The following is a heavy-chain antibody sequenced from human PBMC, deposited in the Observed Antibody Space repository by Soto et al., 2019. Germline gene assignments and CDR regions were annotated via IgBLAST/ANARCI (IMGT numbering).Heavy chain of an antibody. D-gene: IGHD2-2*01. CDR1: GYAISSGSY. Sequence: PSETLSLTCAVSGYAISSGSYWDWIRQPPGKGLEWIGSIHHSGNTYFNPSLESRVTISVDTSKNQFSLKLSSVTAADTAVYYCARDLGRRYCSSTSCSVYNWFDPWGQGTLVTVSS. CDR2: IHHSGNT. CDR3: ARDLGRRYCSSTSCSVYNWFDP. J-gene: IGHJ5*02. V-gene: IGHV4-38-2*02.